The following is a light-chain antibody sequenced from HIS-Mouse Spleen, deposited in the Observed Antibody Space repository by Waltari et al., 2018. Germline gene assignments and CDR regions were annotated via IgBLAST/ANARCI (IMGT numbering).Light chain of an antibody. V-gene: IGLV2-8*01. CDR1: SSDAGGYNY. J-gene: IGLJ2*01. CDR2: EVS. CDR3: SSYAGSNNLV. Sequence: QSALPQPPSASGSPGQSVTLSCPGTSSDAGGYNYVPWYQQHPGKAPKLMIYEVSKRPSGVPDRFSGSKSGNTASLTVSGLQAEDEADYYCSSYAGSNNLVFGGGTKLTVL.